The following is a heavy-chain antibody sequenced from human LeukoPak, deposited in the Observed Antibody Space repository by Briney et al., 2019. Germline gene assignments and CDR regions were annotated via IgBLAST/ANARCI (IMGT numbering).Heavy chain of an antibody. V-gene: IGHV3-23*01. D-gene: IGHD3-10*01. Sequence: PGGSLRLSCAASGISFRNYAMSWVRQAPARGPEWVSSLRGNDETFYADSVKGRFTLSRDDSRNTVYLQLNNLRVEDTAIYYCARASWVSDPDAVWWGQGTQVTVSS. CDR1: GISFRNYA. J-gene: IGHJ4*02. CDR2: LRGNDET. CDR3: ARASWVSDPDAVW.